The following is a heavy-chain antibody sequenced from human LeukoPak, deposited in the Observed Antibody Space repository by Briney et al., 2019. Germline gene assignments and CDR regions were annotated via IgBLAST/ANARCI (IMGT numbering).Heavy chain of an antibody. Sequence: SQTLSLTCTVSGGSISSGGYYWSWIRQHPGKGLVWIGYIYYSGSTYYNPSLKSRVTISVDTSKNQFSLKLSSVTAADTAVYYCASCMIGRRYYYGMDVWGQGTTVTVSS. V-gene: IGHV4-31*03. CDR1: GGSISSGGYY. D-gene: IGHD3-22*01. CDR2: IYYSGST. J-gene: IGHJ6*02. CDR3: ASCMIGRRYYYGMDV.